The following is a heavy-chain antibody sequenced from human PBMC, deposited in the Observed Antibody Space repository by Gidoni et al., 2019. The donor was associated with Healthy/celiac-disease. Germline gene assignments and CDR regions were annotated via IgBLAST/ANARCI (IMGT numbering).Heavy chain of an antibody. CDR2: IGTAGDP. CDR1: GFTFNGYD. V-gene: IGHV3-13*05. D-gene: IGHD2-2*01. J-gene: IGHJ6*02. Sequence: EVQLVASGGVWVRPGGSRRLACATPGFTFNGYDMHWVRQAIGTGLGWVSAIGTAGDPYYPGSVKGRFTISRENAKNSLYLQMNSLRAGDTAVYYCARALPSPYYYYYGMDVWGQGTTVTVSS. CDR3: ARALPSPYYYYYGMDV.